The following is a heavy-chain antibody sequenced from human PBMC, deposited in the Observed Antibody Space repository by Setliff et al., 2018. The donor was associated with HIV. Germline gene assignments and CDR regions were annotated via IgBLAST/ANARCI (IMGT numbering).Heavy chain of an antibody. CDR1: GFTLGSYA. CDR2: TSYDGRNK. J-gene: IGHJ6*03. CDR3: ARVGAAAGRYYYYHYMDV. V-gene: IGHV3-30*03. Sequence: PGGSLRLSCAASGFTLGSYAMHWVRQAAGKGLEWVAVTSYDGRNKHYADSVKGRLTISRDNSNNTLYLQMNSLRVEDTAVYYCARVGAAAGRYYYYHYMDVWGKGTTGTVSS. D-gene: IGHD6-13*01.